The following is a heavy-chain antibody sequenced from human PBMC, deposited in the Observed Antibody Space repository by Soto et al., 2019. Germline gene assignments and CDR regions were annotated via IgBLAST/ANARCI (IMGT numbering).Heavy chain of an antibody. Sequence: PSDTLSLTCTVSHGSISSRCYFWNWIRQHPGKGLEWIGYIYYSGGTYHNPSLKSRVTISVDTSKNQFSLKLSSVTAADTAVYYCAREPSIWGKGTLVTVS. CDR2: IYYSGGT. CDR3: AREPSI. CDR1: HGSISSRCYF. V-gene: IGHV4-31*03. J-gene: IGHJ4*02.